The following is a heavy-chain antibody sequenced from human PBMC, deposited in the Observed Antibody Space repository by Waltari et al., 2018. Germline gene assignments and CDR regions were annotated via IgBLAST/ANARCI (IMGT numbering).Heavy chain of an antibody. Sequence: EVQLLESGGGLVQPGGSLRLSCAASGFTFSSYAMRWVRQAPGKGLEWVSAISCSGGSTYYADSVKGRFTISRDNSKNTLYLQMNSLRAEDTAVYYCAKDLAALGTVTINDYWGQGTLVTVSS. CDR3: AKDLAALGTVTINDY. CDR1: GFTFSSYA. J-gene: IGHJ4*02. V-gene: IGHV3-23*01. CDR2: ISCSGGST. D-gene: IGHD4-17*01.